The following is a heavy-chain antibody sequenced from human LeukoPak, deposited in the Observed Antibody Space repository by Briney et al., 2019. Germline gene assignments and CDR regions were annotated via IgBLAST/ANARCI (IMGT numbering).Heavy chain of an antibody. CDR2: IIPIFGTA. D-gene: IGHD5-12*01. V-gene: IGHV1-69*13. J-gene: IGHJ4*02. Sequence: SVKVSCKASGYTFTSYDINWVRQATGQGLEWMGWIIPIFGTANYAQKFQGRVTITADESTSTAYMELSSLRSEDTAVYYCARGGYSGYDYDYWGQGTLVTVSS. CDR1: GYTFTSYD. CDR3: ARGGYSGYDYDY.